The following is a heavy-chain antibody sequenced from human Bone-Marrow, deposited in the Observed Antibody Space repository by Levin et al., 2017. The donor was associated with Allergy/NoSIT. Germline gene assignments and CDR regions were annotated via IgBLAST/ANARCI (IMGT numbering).Heavy chain of an antibody. CDR1: VFIFDDYA. CDR3: AKVGGQSCGGSVCLFDY. J-gene: IGHJ4*02. D-gene: IGHD2-8*02. CDR2: ITCNSAII. Sequence: AGGSLRLSCVASVFIFDDYAMHWVRHAPGQGLDWVLGITCNSAIIAYADPVEGRFTISRDNAKNSLYLQMNRLRTEDAALYYCAKVGGQSCGGSVCLFDYWGQGALVTVSS. V-gene: IGHV3-9*01.